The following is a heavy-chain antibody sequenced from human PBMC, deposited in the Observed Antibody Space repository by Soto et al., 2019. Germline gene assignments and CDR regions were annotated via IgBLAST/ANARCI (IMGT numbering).Heavy chain of an antibody. CDR3: AKAYSSSDGMDV. Sequence: PGGSLRLSCAASGFTFSSYGMHWVRQAPGKGLEWVAVISYDGSNKYYADSVKGRFTISRDNSKNTLYLQMNSLRAEDTAVYYCAKAYSSSDGMDVWGQGTTVTVSS. J-gene: IGHJ6*02. CDR2: ISYDGSNK. D-gene: IGHD6-6*01. V-gene: IGHV3-30*18. CDR1: GFTFSSYG.